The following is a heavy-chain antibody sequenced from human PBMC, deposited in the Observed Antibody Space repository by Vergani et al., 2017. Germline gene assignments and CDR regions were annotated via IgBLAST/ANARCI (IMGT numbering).Heavy chain of an antibody. V-gene: IGHV1-2*02. Sequence: QVQLVQSGAEVKKPGASVKVSCKASGYTFTGYYMHWVRQAPGQGLEWMGWINPNSGGTNYAKKFQGRVTMTRDTSISTAYMELSRLISDDTAVYYCARDRTYCRSTSCYGHYYYYGMDVWGQGTTVTVSS. J-gene: IGHJ6*02. CDR2: INPNSGGT. D-gene: IGHD2-2*01. CDR1: GYTFTGYY. CDR3: ARDRTYCRSTSCYGHYYYYGMDV.